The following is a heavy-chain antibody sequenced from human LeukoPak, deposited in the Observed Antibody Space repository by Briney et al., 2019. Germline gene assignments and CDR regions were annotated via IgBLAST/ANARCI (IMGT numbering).Heavy chain of an antibody. CDR3: ARDRRPSYCGGDCYEDYFDY. J-gene: IGHJ4*02. V-gene: IGHV3-21*01. CDR2: ISSSSNYI. CDR1: GFTFSSYG. Sequence: GGSLRLSCAASGFTFSSYGMNWVRQAPGKGLEWVSSISSSSNYIYYADSGKGRFTISRDNAKNSLYLQMDNLRAEDTAVYYCARDRRPSYCGGDCYEDYFDYWGQGTLVTVSS. D-gene: IGHD2-21*02.